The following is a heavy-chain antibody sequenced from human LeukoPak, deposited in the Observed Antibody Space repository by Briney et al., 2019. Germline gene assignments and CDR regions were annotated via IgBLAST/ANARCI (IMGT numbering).Heavy chain of an antibody. CDR2: IFYSGST. D-gene: IGHD3-22*01. CDR3: ARQFYYDSGGSHY. V-gene: IGHV4-39*01. J-gene: IGHJ4*02. Sequence: SETLSLTCTVSGGSIISSSYYWGWIRQPPGKGLERIGSIFYSGSTYYNPSLESRVTISVDTSKNQFSLKLSSVTAADTAVYYCARQFYYDSGGSHYWGQGTLVTVSS. CDR1: GGSIISSSYY.